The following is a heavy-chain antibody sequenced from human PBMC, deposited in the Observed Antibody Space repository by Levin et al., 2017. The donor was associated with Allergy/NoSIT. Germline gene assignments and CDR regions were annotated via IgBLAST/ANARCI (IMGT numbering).Heavy chain of an antibody. Sequence: GESLKISCAASGFTFSSYAMSWVRQAPGKGLEWVSAISGSGGSTYYADSVKGRFTISRDNSKNTLYLQMNSLRAEDTAVYYCAKGGPVSSGSYYNPFDYWGQGTLVTVSS. D-gene: IGHD3-10*01. J-gene: IGHJ4*02. CDR3: AKGGPVSSGSYYNPFDY. V-gene: IGHV3-23*01. CDR2: ISGSGGST. CDR1: GFTFSSYA.